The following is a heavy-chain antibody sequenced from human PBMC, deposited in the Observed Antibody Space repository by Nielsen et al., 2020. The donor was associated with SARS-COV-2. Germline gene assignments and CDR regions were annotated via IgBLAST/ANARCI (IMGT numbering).Heavy chain of an antibody. D-gene: IGHD4-17*01. CDR2: IHYRGST. Sequence: VKPTQSLTLTCTFSGFSLSTSGVGVGWIRQPPGKGLEWIGYIHYRGSTDYNPSLKSRVTISEDTSKNQYSLRLISVTPADTAVYYCARQRYGADFDYWGQGTLVTVSS. CDR1: GFSLSTSGVG. J-gene: IGHJ4*02. CDR3: ARQRYGADFDY. V-gene: IGHV4-30-4*08.